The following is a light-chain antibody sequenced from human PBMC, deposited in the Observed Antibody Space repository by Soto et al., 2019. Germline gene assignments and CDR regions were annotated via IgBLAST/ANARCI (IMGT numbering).Light chain of an antibody. J-gene: IGKJ1*01. CDR2: GAS. V-gene: IGKV3-20*01. Sequence: EIVLTQSPGTLSLSPGERATLSCRASQSVSSTYLAWYQHKPGQAPRLLIYGASSRATGIPDRFSGSGSGTDFTLTISRREPEDFAVYYCQYYGSSPWTFGQGTKVELK. CDR1: QSVSSTY. CDR3: QYYGSSPWT.